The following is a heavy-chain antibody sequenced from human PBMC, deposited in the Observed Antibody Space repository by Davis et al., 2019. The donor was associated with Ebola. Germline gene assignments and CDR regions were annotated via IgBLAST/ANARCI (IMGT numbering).Heavy chain of an antibody. CDR3: ARRGLDF. Sequence: AASVKVSCKASGYTFTNYGISWVRQAPGQGLEWMGWISGDKGKTGFAQKFQGRITMTTDTSTSTAYMELRSLRSDDTAVYYCARRGLDFWGQGTLVTVPS. J-gene: IGHJ4*02. CDR1: GYTFTNYG. V-gene: IGHV1-18*04. CDR2: ISGDKGKT.